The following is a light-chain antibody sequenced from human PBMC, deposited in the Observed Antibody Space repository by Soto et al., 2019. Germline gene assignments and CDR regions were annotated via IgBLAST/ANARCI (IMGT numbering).Light chain of an antibody. CDR1: SSDVGGYNY. J-gene: IGLJ2*01. CDR3: SSYTTSRLVV. CDR2: DVN. V-gene: IGLV2-14*01. Sequence: QSALTQPASVSGSPGQSITISCTGTSSDVGGYNYVSWYQQHPGKAPKLMIYDVNNWPSGVSNRFSGSKSGNTASLTISGLQAEDEADYYCSSYTTSRLVVFGGGTKLTVL.